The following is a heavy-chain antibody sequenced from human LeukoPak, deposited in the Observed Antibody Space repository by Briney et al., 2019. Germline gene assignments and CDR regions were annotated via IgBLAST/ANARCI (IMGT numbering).Heavy chain of an antibody. V-gene: IGHV3-48*03. CDR1: EFSFSNYE. D-gene: IGHD3-10*01. J-gene: IGHJ4*02. CDR2: ISGSGKTI. Sequence: GGSLRLSCAASEFSFSNYEMNWVRQAPGRGLEWVSYISGSGKTIHYADSVKGRFSISRDNAKNSLYLQMSSLRAEDTAVYYCARGSLVHYYGSGSYRNRAGFDYWGQGSLVSVSS. CDR3: ARGSLVHYYGSGSYRNRAGFDY.